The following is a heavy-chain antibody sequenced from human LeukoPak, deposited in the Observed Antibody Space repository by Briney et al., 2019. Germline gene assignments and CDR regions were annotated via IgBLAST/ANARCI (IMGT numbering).Heavy chain of an antibody. CDR3: VRDRDRRDSDH. CDR2: IYHSGTT. Sequence: PSETLSLTCAVSGYSISSDYYWGWIRQPPGKGLEWIGSIYHSGTTHYNPSLKSRVTISVDTSKNQFSLRLSSVTAADAAVYYCVRDRDRRDSDHWGQGTLVTVSS. CDR1: GYSISSDYY. D-gene: IGHD2-15*01. V-gene: IGHV4-38-2*02. J-gene: IGHJ4*02.